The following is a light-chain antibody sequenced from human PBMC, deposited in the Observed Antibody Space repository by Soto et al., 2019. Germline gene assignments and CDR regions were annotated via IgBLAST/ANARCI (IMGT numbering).Light chain of an antibody. Sequence: EIVMTQSPATLSVSPEERATLSCRASQRVSTNLAWYQQKPGQAPRLLIYGASTRATGIPGRFSGSGAETEFTLTISNLQSEDFAVYYCQQYSDWPPTYTFGQGTKLEIK. J-gene: IGKJ2*01. CDR3: QQYSDWPPTYT. CDR1: QRVSTN. CDR2: GAS. V-gene: IGKV3-15*01.